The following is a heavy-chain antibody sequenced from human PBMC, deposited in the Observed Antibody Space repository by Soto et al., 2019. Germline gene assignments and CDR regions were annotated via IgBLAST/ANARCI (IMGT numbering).Heavy chain of an antibody. CDR1: GYTITSYA. Sequence: ASVKASCKASGYTITSYAMHCVRQAPGQRLEWMGWINAGNGNTKYSQKFQGRVTITRDTSASTAYMELSSLRSEDTAVYYCARVSNRVVPANYYYYGMDVWGQGTTVTVSS. J-gene: IGHJ6*02. V-gene: IGHV1-3*01. CDR3: ARVSNRVVPANYYYYGMDV. CDR2: INAGNGNT. D-gene: IGHD2-2*01.